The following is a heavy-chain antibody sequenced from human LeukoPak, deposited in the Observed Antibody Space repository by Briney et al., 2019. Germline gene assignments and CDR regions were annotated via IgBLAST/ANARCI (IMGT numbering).Heavy chain of an antibody. D-gene: IGHD2-2*01. CDR1: GFTVSSNY. CDR3: ARLWSAEYQLLWRFIPNWSLSYYMDV. V-gene: IGHV3-66*01. J-gene: IGHJ6*03. CDR2: IYSGGST. Sequence: PGGSLRLSCAASGFTVSSNYMSWVRQAPGKGLEWVSVIYSGGSTYYADSVKGRFTISRDNSKNTLYLQMNSLRAEDTAVYYCARLWSAEYQLLWRFIPNWSLSYYMDVWGKGTTVTISS.